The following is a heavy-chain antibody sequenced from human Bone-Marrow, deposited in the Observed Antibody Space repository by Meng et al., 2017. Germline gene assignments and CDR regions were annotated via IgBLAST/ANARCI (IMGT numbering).Heavy chain of an antibody. CDR1: GFIFSNAW. CDR2: MKSNVDGGTV. J-gene: IGHJ4*01. CDR3: SGHVDY. V-gene: IGHV3-15*01. Sequence: VQLVECGGGLVKPGGSLRLSCAGSGFIFSNAWMTWVRQAPGKGLEWIGRMKSNVDGGTVDYAAAVKGRFFISRDDSENTFYLQMNSLKTEDTAVYYCSGHVDYWGHGTLVTVSS.